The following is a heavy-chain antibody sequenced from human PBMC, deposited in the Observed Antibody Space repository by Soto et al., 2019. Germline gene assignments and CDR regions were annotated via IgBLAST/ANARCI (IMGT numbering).Heavy chain of an antibody. V-gene: IGHV3-21*01. CDR3: ARPAYYYDSSGYLGAFDV. D-gene: IGHD3-22*01. J-gene: IGHJ3*01. Sequence: GGSLRLSCAASGFTFNTYTMNWLRQAPGKGLEWVSSISTTSTYVYYPDSVKGRFTVSRDNAKNSLYLQMNSLRAEDTAVYYCARPAYYYDSSGYLGAFDVWGQGTMVTVSS. CDR1: GFTFNTYT. CDR2: ISTTSTYV.